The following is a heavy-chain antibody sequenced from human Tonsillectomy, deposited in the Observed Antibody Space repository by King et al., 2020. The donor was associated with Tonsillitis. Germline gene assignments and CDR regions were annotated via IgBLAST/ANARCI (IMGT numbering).Heavy chain of an antibody. V-gene: IGHV3-15*01. D-gene: IGHD3-22*01. Sequence: VQLVESGGGLVKPGGSLRLSCAASGFTFTNAWMSWVRQAPGKGLAWVGRIKSKSDSGTTDYAAPVKGRFTISRDDSKNTLYLQMNSLKTEDTAVYYCTIDVGRAYYDSSGYRACWGQGTLVTVSS. CDR1: GFTFTNAW. CDR3: TIDVGRAYYDSSGYRAC. J-gene: IGHJ4*02. CDR2: IKSKSDSGTT.